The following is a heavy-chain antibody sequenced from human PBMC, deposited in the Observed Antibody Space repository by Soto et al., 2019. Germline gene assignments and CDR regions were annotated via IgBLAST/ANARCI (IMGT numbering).Heavy chain of an antibody. D-gene: IGHD3-16*02. V-gene: IGHV3-11*01. CDR2: ISSSGTTI. Sequence: QGQLGESGGGLAKPGGSLRLSCAASGFTFSDYYMSWIRQAPGKGLEWVSYISSSGTTIYYADSVKGRFTISRDNARISLFLQMNSLRAEDTAVYYCAKGYVWGSYRPSMDVWGHGTTVTVSS. J-gene: IGHJ6*02. CDR1: GFTFSDYY. CDR3: AKGYVWGSYRPSMDV.